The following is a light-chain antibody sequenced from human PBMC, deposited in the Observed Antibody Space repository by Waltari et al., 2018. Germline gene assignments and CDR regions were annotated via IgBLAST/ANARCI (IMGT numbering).Light chain of an antibody. J-gene: IGLJ2*01. CDR1: IPNIGFNG. CDR3: AAWDDSLKARF. CDR2: RND. V-gene: IGLV1-44*01. Sequence: QSVLTQPPSASGTPGRRVTISCSGAIPNIGFNGVTCYQNLPGMSPKPLVDRNDRRPSWVPDRFSGSKFGTSASLAISGLQSEDEADYYCAAWDDSLKARFFGGGTKVTVL.